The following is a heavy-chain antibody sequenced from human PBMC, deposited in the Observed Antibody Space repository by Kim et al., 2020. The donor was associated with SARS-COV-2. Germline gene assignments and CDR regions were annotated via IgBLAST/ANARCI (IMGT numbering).Heavy chain of an antibody. CDR1: GGSFSGYY. D-gene: IGHD2-2*01. CDR3: ARHKRDIVVVPAPYYFDY. CDR2: INHSGST. J-gene: IGHJ4*02. Sequence: SETLSLTCAVYGGSFSGYYWSWIRQPPGKGLEWIGEINHSGSTNYNPSLKSRVTISVDTSKNQFSLKLSSVTAADTAVYYCARHKRDIVVVPAPYYFDYWGQGTLVTVSS. V-gene: IGHV4-34*01.